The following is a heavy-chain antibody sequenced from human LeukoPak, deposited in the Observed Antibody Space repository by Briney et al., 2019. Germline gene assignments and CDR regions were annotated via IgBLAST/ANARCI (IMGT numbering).Heavy chain of an antibody. CDR2: IYYSGST. CDR1: GGSISSSSYY. D-gene: IGHD3-22*01. V-gene: IGHV4-39*07. CDR3: ARVLASSSGYYYYYYYMDV. J-gene: IGHJ6*03. Sequence: SETLSLTCTVSGGSISSSSYYWGWIRQPPGKGLEWIGSIYYSGSTYYNPSLKSRVTISVDTSKNQFSLKLSSVTAADTAVYYCARVLASSSGYYYYYYYMDVWGKGTTVTVSS.